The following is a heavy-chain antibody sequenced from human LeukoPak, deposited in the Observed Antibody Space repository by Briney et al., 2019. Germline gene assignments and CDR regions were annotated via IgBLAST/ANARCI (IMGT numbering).Heavy chain of an antibody. Sequence: SETLSLTCTVSGGSMSSYYWSWIRQPPGKGLEWIGYIYYSGSTNYTPSPKSRVTISVDTSKNHFSLKLSSVTAAGTAVYYCARCPSEELGYFDYWGQGTLVTVSS. D-gene: IGHD1-7*01. CDR2: IYYSGST. V-gene: IGHV4-59*01. CDR3: ARCPSEELGYFDY. J-gene: IGHJ4*02. CDR1: GGSMSSYY.